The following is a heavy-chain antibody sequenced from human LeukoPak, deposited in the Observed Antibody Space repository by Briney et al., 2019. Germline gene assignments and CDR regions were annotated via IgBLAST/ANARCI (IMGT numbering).Heavy chain of an antibody. D-gene: IGHD3-10*01. CDR3: ARIIVGVRGVIPNWFDP. V-gene: IGHV4-59*01. Sequence: PSETLSLTCAVYGGSFSGYYWSWIRQPPGKGLEWIGYIYYSGSTNYNPSLKSRVTISVDTSKNQFSLKLSSVTAADTAVYYCARIIVGVRGVIPNWFDPWGQGTLVTVSS. CDR2: IYYSGST. CDR1: GGSFSGYY. J-gene: IGHJ5*02.